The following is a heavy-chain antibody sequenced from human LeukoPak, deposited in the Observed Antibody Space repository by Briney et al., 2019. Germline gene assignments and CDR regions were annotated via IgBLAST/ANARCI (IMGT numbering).Heavy chain of an antibody. D-gene: IGHD3-10*01. J-gene: IGHJ4*02. CDR3: AKDGDYYGSGTYFDY. CDR2: ISGSGGST. V-gene: IGHV3-23*01. CDR1: GLTFSSYA. Sequence: GGSLRLSCAASGLTFSSYAMSWVRQAPGKGLEWVSAISGSGGSTYYADSVKGRLTISRDNSKNTLYLQMNSLRAEDTAVYYCAKDGDYYGSGTYFDYWGQGTLVTVSS.